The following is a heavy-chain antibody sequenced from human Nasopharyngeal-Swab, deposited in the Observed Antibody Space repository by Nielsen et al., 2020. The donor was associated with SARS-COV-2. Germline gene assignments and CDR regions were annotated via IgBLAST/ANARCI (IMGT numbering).Heavy chain of an antibody. D-gene: IGHD6-13*01. CDR1: GGSFSGYY. J-gene: IGHJ4*02. V-gene: IGHV4-34*01. CDR2: NNHSGST. Sequence: SATLSLTCAVYGGSFSGYYWSWLRQPPGKGLEWIGENNHSGSTNYNPSLKSRVTISVDTSKNQFSLKLSSVTAADTAVYYCARVDGIAAAFDYWGQGTLVTVSS. CDR3: ARVDGIAAAFDY.